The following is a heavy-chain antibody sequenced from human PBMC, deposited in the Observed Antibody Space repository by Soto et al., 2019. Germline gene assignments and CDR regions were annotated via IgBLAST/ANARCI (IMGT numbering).Heavy chain of an antibody. CDR1: GFISSNYW. J-gene: IGHJ3*02. V-gene: IGHV3-7*03. D-gene: IGHD3-3*01. CDR3: VRDTTPYDDGSDSWYDALDI. Sequence: EVQPMESGGGLVQPGGSLRVSCEVSGFISSNYWMTWVRQAAGKGLEWVANINEDGTKKNYADSVRGRFTISRDNPKNSLSLQMDNLRAEDTAVYYCVRDTTPYDDGSDSWYDALDIWGQGTKVTVSS. CDR2: INEDGTKK.